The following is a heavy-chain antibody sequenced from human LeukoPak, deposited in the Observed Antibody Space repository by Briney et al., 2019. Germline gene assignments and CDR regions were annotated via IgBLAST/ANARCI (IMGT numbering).Heavy chain of an antibody. J-gene: IGHJ6*02. Sequence: PGGSLRLSCAASGVTVSSNYMSWVRQAPGKGLDWVSVIYSGGSTYYADSVKGRFTISRDNSKNTLYLQMNSLRAEDTAVYYCARGHYDYYYYGMDVWGQGTTVTVSS. CDR2: IYSGGST. CDR3: ARGHYDYYYYGMDV. D-gene: IGHD3-16*01. V-gene: IGHV3-53*01. CDR1: GVTVSSNY.